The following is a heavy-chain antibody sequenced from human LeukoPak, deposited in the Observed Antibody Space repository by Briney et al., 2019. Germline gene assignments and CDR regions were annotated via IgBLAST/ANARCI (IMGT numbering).Heavy chain of an antibody. V-gene: IGHV1-18*01. J-gene: IGHJ4*02. CDR3: ARGPIRSYYYGSGSPQTPDIDY. Sequence: ASVKVSCKASGYTFTSYGISWVRQAPGQGLEWMGWISAYNGNTNYAQKLQGRVTMTTDTSTSTAYMELRSLRSDDTAVYYCARGPIRSYYYGSGSPQTPDIDYWGQGTLVTVSS. D-gene: IGHD3-10*01. CDR1: GYTFTSYG. CDR2: ISAYNGNT.